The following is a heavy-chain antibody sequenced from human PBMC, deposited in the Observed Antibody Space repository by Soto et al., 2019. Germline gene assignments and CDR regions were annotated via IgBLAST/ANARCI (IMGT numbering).Heavy chain of an antibody. CDR3: AKAPGVEPFDY. J-gene: IGHJ4*02. D-gene: IGHD3-3*01. CDR1: GFTFSSYA. Sequence: GGSLRLCCADSGFTFSSYAMSWVSHAPGEGLEWGSAISGSGGSTYYADSVKGRFTISRDNSKNTLYLQMNSLRAEDTAVYYFAKAPGVEPFDYWGQGTLGTTAS. CDR2: ISGSGGST. V-gene: IGHV3-23*01.